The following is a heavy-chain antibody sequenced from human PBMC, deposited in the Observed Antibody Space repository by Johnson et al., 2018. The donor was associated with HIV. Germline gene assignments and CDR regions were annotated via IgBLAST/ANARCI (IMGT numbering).Heavy chain of an antibody. CDR1: GFTFSTYA. V-gene: IGHV3-30-3*01. CDR3: ARDEPYNLNAFDI. D-gene: IGHD5-24*01. CDR2: ISYDGSNK. Sequence: VQLVESGGGVVQPGRSLRLSCAASGFTFSTYAIHWVRQAPGKGLEWVAVISYDGSNKYYADSVKGRFTISRDNSKNTLYLQMNSLRAEDTAVYYCARDEPYNLNAFDIWGQGTMVTVSS. J-gene: IGHJ3*02.